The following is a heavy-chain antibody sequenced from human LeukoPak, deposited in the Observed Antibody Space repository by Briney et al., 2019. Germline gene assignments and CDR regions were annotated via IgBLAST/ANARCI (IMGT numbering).Heavy chain of an antibody. V-gene: IGHV1-2*02. Sequence: ASVKVSCKASGYTFTGYYMHWVRQAPGQGLEWMGWINPNSGGTNYAQKFQGRVTMTRDTSISTAYMELSRLRSDDTAVYYCARGHQNYYSYYMDVWGKGTTVTVSS. CDR3: ARGHQNYYSYYMDV. CDR1: GYTFTGYY. CDR2: INPNSGGT. J-gene: IGHJ6*03.